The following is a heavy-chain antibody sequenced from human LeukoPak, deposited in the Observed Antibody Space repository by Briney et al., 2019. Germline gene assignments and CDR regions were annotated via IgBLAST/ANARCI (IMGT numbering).Heavy chain of an antibody. Sequence: PGGSLRLSCAASGFTFRSDWMHWVRQPPGKGPEWISRISGDGSTTTYADSVKGRFTISRDNAKSSLSLQMNSLRAEDTAVYYCARRAAAGHLDGFDIWGQGTLITVSS. CDR3: ARRAAAGHLDGFDI. J-gene: IGHJ3*02. CDR2: ISGDGSTT. V-gene: IGHV3-74*01. D-gene: IGHD6-13*01. CDR1: GFTFRSDW.